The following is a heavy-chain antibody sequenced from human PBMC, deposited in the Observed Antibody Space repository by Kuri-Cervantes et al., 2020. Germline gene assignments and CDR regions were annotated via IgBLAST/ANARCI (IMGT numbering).Heavy chain of an antibody. CDR2: ISSSGSTI. V-gene: IGHV3-48*03. D-gene: IGHD2-2*01. J-gene: IGHJ4*02. CDR3: AREHCSSTSCSYFDY. CDR1: GFTFSNYE. Sequence: GESLKISCAASGFTFSNYEMNWVRQAPGKGLEWVSYISSSGSTIYYADSVKGRFTISRDNAKNSLYLQMNSLRAEDTAVYYCAREHCSSTSCSYFDYWGQGTLVTVSS.